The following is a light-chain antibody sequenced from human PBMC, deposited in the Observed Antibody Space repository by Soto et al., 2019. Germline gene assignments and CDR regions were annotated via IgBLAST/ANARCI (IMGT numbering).Light chain of an antibody. Sequence: DVQMTQSPSSLSAFVGDRVTITCRASQGIAPYLAWFYQKPGKVPKILIYPTSTLQSGFPSRFSGSGAGTDFTLTINSLQPEDVGTYYCQKYNSAPLTFGGGTKVEIK. V-gene: IGKV1-27*01. CDR3: QKYNSAPLT. J-gene: IGKJ4*01. CDR1: QGIAPY. CDR2: PTS.